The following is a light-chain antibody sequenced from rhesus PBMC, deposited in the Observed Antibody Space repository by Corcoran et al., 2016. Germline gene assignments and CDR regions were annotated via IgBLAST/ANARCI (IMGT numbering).Light chain of an antibody. CDR3: LQTSEWPYT. CDR2: GAS. CDR1: QSVTTY. Sequence: EIVLTQSPATLALSSGERATVSGRASQSVTTYLAWYQPKTGQAPRLIINGASSRATGSPDRFSVSGSGTEFTLTISSLEPEDAGLYFCLQTSEWPYTFGQGTKVEIK. J-gene: IGKJ2*01. V-gene: IGKV3-24*03.